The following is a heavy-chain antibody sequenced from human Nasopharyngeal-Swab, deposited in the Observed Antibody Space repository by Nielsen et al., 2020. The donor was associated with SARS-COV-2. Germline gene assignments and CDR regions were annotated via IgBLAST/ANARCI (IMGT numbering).Heavy chain of an antibody. V-gene: IGHV1-18*01. CDR3: ARDYRALSSGFPFDY. CDR2: INPNSGNT. J-gene: IGHJ4*02. Sequence: ASVKVSCKASGYTFTSYDINWVRQATGQGLEWMGWINPNSGNTNYAQKLQGRVTMTTDTSTSTAYMELRSLRSDYTAVYYCARDYRALSSGFPFDYWGQGTLVTVSS. CDR1: GYTFTSYD. D-gene: IGHD6-19*01.